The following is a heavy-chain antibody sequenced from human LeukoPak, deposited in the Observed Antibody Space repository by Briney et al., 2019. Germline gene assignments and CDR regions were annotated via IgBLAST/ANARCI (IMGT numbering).Heavy chain of an antibody. D-gene: IGHD2-15*01. CDR1: GYTFTGYY. Sequence: ASVKVSCKASGYTFTGYYMHWVRQAPGQGLEWMGRINPNSGGTNYAQKFQGRVTMTRDTSISTAYMELSRLRSDDTAVHYCARGLEDGWPFDYWGQGTLVTVSS. CDR2: INPNSGGT. CDR3: ARGLEDGWPFDY. V-gene: IGHV1-2*06. J-gene: IGHJ4*02.